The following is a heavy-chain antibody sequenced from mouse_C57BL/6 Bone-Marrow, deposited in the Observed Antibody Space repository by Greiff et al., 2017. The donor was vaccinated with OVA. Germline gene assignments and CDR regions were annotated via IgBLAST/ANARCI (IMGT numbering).Heavy chain of an antibody. CDR3: AREGIYYYGSSYCWYFDV. CDR2: IDPSASYT. V-gene: IGHV1-69*01. J-gene: IGHJ1*03. Sequence: QVQLQQPGAELVMPGASVKLSCKASGYTFTSYWMHWVKQRPGQGLEWIGEIDPSASYTNYNQKFKGKSTLTVDKSSSTAYMQLSSLTSEDSAVYYCAREGIYYYGSSYCWYFDVWGTGTTVTVSS. D-gene: IGHD1-1*01. CDR1: GYTFTSYW.